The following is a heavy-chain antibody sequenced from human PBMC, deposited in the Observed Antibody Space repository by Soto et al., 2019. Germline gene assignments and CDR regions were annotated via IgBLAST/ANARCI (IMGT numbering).Heavy chain of an antibody. D-gene: IGHD3-22*01. CDR3: ARDPDSSGYYSEGWFDP. Sequence: GASVKVSCKASGYTFTGYYMHRVRQAPGQGLEWMGWINPNSGGTNYAQKFQGRVTMTRDTSISTAYMELSRLRSDDTAVYYCARDPDSSGYYSEGWFDPWGQGTLVTVSS. CDR1: GYTFTGYY. J-gene: IGHJ5*02. V-gene: IGHV1-2*02. CDR2: INPNSGGT.